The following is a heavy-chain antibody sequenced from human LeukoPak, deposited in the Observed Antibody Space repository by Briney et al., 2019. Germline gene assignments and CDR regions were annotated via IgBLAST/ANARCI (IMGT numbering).Heavy chain of an antibody. V-gene: IGHV4-4*07. J-gene: IGHJ4*02. D-gene: IGHD3-22*01. Sequence: SETLSLTCTVSGGSISSYYWSWIRQPAGKGLEWIGRIYTSGSTNYNPSLKSRVTMSVETSKNQFSLKLSSVTAADTAVYYCARDPFFYYDSSGFDYWGQGTLVTVSS. CDR3: ARDPFFYYDSSGFDY. CDR1: GGSISSYY. CDR2: IYTSGST.